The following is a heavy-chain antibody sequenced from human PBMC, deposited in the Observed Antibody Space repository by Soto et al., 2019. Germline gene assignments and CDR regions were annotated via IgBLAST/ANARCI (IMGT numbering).Heavy chain of an antibody. J-gene: IGHJ4*02. CDR3: ARGSTYYYDSSGYYIYYFDY. CDR2: IKQDGSEK. D-gene: IGHD3-22*01. CDR1: AFTFSTYW. Sequence: WGSLRLSCAASAFTFSTYWMSWVRQAPGKGLEWVANIKQDGSEKYYVDSVKGRFTISRDNAKNSLYLQMNSLRAEDTAVYYCARGSTYYYDSSGYYIYYFDYWGQGTLVTVSS. V-gene: IGHV3-7*03.